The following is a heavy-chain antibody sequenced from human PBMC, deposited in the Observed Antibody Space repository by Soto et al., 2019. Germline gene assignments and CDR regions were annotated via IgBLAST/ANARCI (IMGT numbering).Heavy chain of an antibody. Sequence: PSETLSLTCTVSGGSVSSSSYYWGWVRQPPGKGLEWIGSVYYSGSTYYNPSLESRVTISVDKSKNQFSLKLMSLSAADTAVYYCGREASAVVPAASDYYYMDVWGKGTTVTVSS. CDR1: GGSVSSSSYY. CDR2: VYYSGST. V-gene: IGHV4-39*02. CDR3: GREASAVVPAASDYYYMDV. D-gene: IGHD2-2*01. J-gene: IGHJ6*03.